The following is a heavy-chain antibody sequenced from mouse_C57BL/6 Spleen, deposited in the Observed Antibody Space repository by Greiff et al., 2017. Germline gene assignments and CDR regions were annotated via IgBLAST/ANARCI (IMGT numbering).Heavy chain of an antibody. J-gene: IGHJ4*01. CDR1: GFTFSSYA. D-gene: IGHD2-4*01. Sequence: EVHLVESGEGLVKPGGSLKLSCAASGFTFSSYAMSWVRQTPEKRLEWVAYISSGGDYIYYADTVKGRFTISRDNARNTLYLQMSSLKSEDTAMYYCTRVQSYDYDEAMDYWGQGTSVTVSS. CDR3: TRVQSYDYDEAMDY. CDR2: ISSGGDYI. V-gene: IGHV5-9-1*02.